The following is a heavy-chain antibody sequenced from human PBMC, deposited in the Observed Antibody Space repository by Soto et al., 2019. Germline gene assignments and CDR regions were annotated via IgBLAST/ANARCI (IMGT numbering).Heavy chain of an antibody. CDR2: IIPIFGTA. V-gene: IGHV1-69*06. J-gene: IGHJ5*02. D-gene: IGHD2-15*01. CDR1: GGTFSSYA. Sequence: QVQLVQSGAEVKKPGSSVKVSCKASGGTFSSYAISWVRQAPGQGLEWMGGIIPIFGTANYAQKFQGRVTITAHKSTSTAYMERGSLRSEETAVYYCASEGGSGGTEGTFDPWGQGTLVGVCS. CDR3: ASEGGSGGTEGTFDP.